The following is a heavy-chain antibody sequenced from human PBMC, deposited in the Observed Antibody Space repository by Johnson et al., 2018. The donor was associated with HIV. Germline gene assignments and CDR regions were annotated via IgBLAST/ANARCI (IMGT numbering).Heavy chain of an antibody. Sequence: VQLVESGGGLVQPGGSLRLSCAASGFAFGSYWMHWVRQAPGKGLQWVANINQYGSEEYYVDSVKGRFTISRDNAKNSMYLQMNTLNAEDTAVYYCASSTVMMTDDAFDSWGQGTVVTVSP. CDR1: GFAFGSYW. V-gene: IGHV3-7*05. D-gene: IGHD4-11*01. J-gene: IGHJ3*02. CDR3: ASSTVMMTDDAFDS. CDR2: INQYGSEE.